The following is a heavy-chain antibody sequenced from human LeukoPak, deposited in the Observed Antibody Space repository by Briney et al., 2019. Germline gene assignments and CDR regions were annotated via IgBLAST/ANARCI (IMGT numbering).Heavy chain of an antibody. D-gene: IGHD2-2*01. Sequence: GASLKVSCKASGGTFSSHAIACVRQAPGQGPEWMGGIIPISGTANYAQKFQGRVTITTDESTSTAYMELSSLTSDDTAVYYCARGLQYQLLKALGYYYMDVWGEGTTVTVSS. V-gene: IGHV1-69*05. J-gene: IGHJ6*03. CDR1: GGTFSSHA. CDR2: IIPISGTA. CDR3: ARGLQYQLLKALGYYYMDV.